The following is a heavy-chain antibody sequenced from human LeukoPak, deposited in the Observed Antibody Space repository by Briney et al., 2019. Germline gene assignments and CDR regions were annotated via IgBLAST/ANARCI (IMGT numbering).Heavy chain of an antibody. CDR2: MNPHRGNT. D-gene: IGHD3-10*01. Sequence: ASVEVSYKTYGYTFTSFDIIWVLQATGHRLEAVVCMNPHRGNTGYAQRFQGRVSMTSNTSVSTAYMELSSLASEDTAVYYCARGSHGSGSPSPYYYYMDVWGKGTTVTVPS. V-gene: IGHV1-8*01. CDR1: GYTFTSFD. J-gene: IGHJ6*03. CDR3: ARGSHGSGSPSPYYYYMDV.